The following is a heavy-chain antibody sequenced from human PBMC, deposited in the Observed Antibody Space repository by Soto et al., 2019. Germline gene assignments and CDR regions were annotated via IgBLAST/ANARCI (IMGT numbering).Heavy chain of an antibody. Sequence: PGGSLRLSCAASGFTFSSYSMNWVRQAPGKGLEWVSSISSSSSYIYYADSVKGRFTISRDNAKNSLYLQMNSLRAEDTAVYYCARASSTSKINWFDPWGQGTLVTVSS. J-gene: IGHJ5*02. D-gene: IGHD2-2*01. V-gene: IGHV3-21*01. CDR1: GFTFSSYS. CDR2: ISSSSSYI. CDR3: ARASSTSKINWFDP.